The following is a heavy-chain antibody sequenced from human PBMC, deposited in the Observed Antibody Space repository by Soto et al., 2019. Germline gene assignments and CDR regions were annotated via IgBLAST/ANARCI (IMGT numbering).Heavy chain of an antibody. D-gene: IGHD3-22*01. CDR2: ISAYNGNT. CDR3: ARFMTYYYDSSGYYASD. CDR1: GYTFTSYG. Sequence: QVQLVQSGAEVKKPGASVKVSCKASGYTFTSYGISWVRQAPGQGLEWMGWISAYNGNTNYAQKLQGRVTMTTDTSTSTAYMELRSLRSDVTAVYYCARFMTYYYDSSGYYASDWGQGTLVTVSS. V-gene: IGHV1-18*01. J-gene: IGHJ4*02.